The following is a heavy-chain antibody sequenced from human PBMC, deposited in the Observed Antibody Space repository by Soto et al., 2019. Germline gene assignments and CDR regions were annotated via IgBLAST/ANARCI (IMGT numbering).Heavy chain of an antibody. CDR2: VSWNSGSI. CDR1: GFTFDYYA. J-gene: IGHJ4*02. V-gene: IGHV3-9*01. D-gene: IGHD5-12*01. Sequence: EVQLVESGGGLVQPGRSLRLSCAASGFTFDYYAMNWVRQAPGKGLEWVSGVSWNSGSIGYADSVKGRFTISRDNAKNALYLQMNSLRADDTALYYCAREFGGYSGYLFDYWGKGTLVTVSS. CDR3: AREFGGYSGYLFDY.